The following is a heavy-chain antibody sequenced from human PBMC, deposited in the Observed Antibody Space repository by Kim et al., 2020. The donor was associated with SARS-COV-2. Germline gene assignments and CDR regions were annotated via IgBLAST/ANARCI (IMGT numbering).Heavy chain of an antibody. J-gene: IGHJ4*02. D-gene: IGHD1-1*01. V-gene: IGHV3-74*01. CDR2: INSDGTST. CDR1: GFTFSSYW. CDR3: ARDQGTGTPFDY. Sequence: GGSLRLSCVASGFTFSSYWMHWVRQAPGKGLVWVSLINSDGTSTSYADSEKGRFTISRDNVRNTLYLQMNSLRAEDTAVYYCARDQGTGTPFDYWGQGTLVTVSS.